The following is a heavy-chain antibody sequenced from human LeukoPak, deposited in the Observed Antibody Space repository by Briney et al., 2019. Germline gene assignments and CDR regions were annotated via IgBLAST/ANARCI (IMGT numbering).Heavy chain of an antibody. J-gene: IGHJ4*02. V-gene: IGHV3-15*01. D-gene: IGHD3-10*01. CDR1: GFTFSNAW. Sequence: GGSLRLSCAASGFTFSNAWMSWVRQAPGKGLEWVGRIKSKTDGGTTDYAAPVKGRFTISRDDSKNTLYLQMNSLKTEDTAVYYCTTDNFPFAMVRGVISNFDYWGQGTLVTVSS. CDR2: IKSKTDGGTT. CDR3: TTDNFPFAMVRGVISNFDY.